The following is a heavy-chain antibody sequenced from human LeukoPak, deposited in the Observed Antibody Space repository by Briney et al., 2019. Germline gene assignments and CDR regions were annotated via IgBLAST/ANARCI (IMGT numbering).Heavy chain of an antibody. CDR3: ARDTHVAMDV. V-gene: IGHV3-72*01. D-gene: IGHD2-21*01. CDR2: TRDKAKIYTT. CDR1: GFTFSDHY. Sequence: GGSLRLSCAASGFTFSDHYMNWVRQAPGKGLEWVGRTRDKAKIYTTEYAASVNGRFTVTRDDSKNSLSLQMNNVKTEDTAVYYCARDTHVAMDVWGKGTTVTVSS. J-gene: IGHJ6*04.